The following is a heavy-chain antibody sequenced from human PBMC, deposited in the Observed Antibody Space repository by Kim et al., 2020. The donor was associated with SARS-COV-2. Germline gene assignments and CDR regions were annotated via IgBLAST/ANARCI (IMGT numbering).Heavy chain of an antibody. CDR3: ARGAYDFWSGYMDV. J-gene: IGHJ6*02. V-gene: IGHV1-46*01. D-gene: IGHD3-3*01. Sequence: AQKFPGRVTMTRDKSTSTVYMELSSLRSEDTAVYYCARGAYDFWSGYMDVWGQGTTVTVSS.